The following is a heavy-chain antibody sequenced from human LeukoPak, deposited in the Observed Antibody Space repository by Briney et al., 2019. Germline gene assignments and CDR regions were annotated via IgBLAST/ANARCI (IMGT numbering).Heavy chain of an antibody. CDR3: AKVKYSGYDLNAFDI. V-gene: IGHV3-48*01. J-gene: IGHJ3*02. CDR2: ISSLSGTI. CDR1: GFTFSSYS. Sequence: PGGSLRLSCAASGFTFSSYSMNWVRQAPGEGLEWVSYISSLSGTIYYADSVKGRFTISRDNAKNSLYLQMNSLRAEDTAVYYCAKVKYSGYDLNAFDIWGQGTMVTVSS. D-gene: IGHD5-12*01.